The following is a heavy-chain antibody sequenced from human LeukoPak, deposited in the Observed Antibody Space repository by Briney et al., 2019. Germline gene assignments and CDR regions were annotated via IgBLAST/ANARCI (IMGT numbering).Heavy chain of an antibody. CDR3: AKDHKYSSGWYAEYFQH. J-gene: IGHJ1*01. CDR1: GFIFSSYY. D-gene: IGHD6-19*01. Sequence: PGGSLRLSCAASGFIFSSYYMSWVRQAPGKGLECVAHKNPDGGQEPCVDSVKGRFTVSRDNAKNTLYLQMNSLRAEDTAVYYCAKDHKYSSGWYAEYFQHWGQGTLVTVSS. V-gene: IGHV3-7*03. CDR2: KNPDGGQE.